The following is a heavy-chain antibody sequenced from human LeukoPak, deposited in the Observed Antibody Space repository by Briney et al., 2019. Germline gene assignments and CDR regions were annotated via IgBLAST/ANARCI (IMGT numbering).Heavy chain of an antibody. J-gene: IGHJ5*02. CDR2: IKQDGSEK. D-gene: IGHD2-2*01. CDR3: ARDDCSSISCYHNWFDP. V-gene: IGHV3-7*01. Sequence: GGFLRLFCAASGSTFSSYWMSWVRQAPGKGLEWVANIKQDGSEKYYVDSVKGRFTISRDNAKNSLYLQMNSLRAEDTAVYYCARDDCSSISCYHNWFDPWGQGTLVTVSS. CDR1: GSTFSSYW.